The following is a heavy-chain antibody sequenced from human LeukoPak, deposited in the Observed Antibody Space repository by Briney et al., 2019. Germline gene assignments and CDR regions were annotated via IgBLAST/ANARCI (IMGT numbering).Heavy chain of an antibody. D-gene: IGHD4-11*01. J-gene: IGHJ4*02. Sequence: GGSLRLSCAASGFSFSNFGMNWVRQAPGKGLEWVAVIWSDGTEKYYGDAVKGRFTISRDNSRNTLYLQMNNLGDDDTAVYYCAKDAQRGFDYSNSLEYWGQGTLVIVSS. CDR1: GFSFSNFG. V-gene: IGHV3-33*06. CDR3: AKDAQRGFDYSNSLEY. CDR2: IWSDGTEK.